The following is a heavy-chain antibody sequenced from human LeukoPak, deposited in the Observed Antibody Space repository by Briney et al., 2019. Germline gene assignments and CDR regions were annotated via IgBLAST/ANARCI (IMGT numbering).Heavy chain of an antibody. CDR1: GGSVSSYY. CDR2: IHPSGTT. J-gene: IGHJ4*02. V-gene: IGHV4-4*07. CDR3: ADDFGG. Sequence: SETLSLTCSVSGGSVSSYYWTWIRQPAGKGLEWIGRIHPSGTTHYNPSLKSRVTMSVDTSKNQFSLKVTSVTAADTAVYYCADDFGGWGQGTLVTVSS. D-gene: IGHD4-23*01.